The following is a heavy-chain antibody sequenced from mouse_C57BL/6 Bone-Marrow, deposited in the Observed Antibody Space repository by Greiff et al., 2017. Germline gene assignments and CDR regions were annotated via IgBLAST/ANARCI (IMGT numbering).Heavy chain of an antibody. J-gene: IGHJ2*01. Sequence: EVKVVESGGGLVKPGGSLKLSCAASGFTFSSYAMSWVRQTPEKRLEWVATISDGGSYTYYPDNVKGRFTISRDNAKNNLYLQMNHLKSEDTAMYYCARGASYYFDYWGQGTTLTVSS. D-gene: IGHD3-1*01. CDR1: GFTFSSYA. CDR2: ISDGGSYT. V-gene: IGHV5-4*03. CDR3: ARGASYYFDY.